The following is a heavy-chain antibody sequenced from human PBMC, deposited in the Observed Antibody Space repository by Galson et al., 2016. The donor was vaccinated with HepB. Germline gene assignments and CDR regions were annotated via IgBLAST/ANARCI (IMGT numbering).Heavy chain of an antibody. CDR2: MFYTGST. D-gene: IGHD3-9*01. CDR1: GGSISSTAYY. V-gene: IGHV4-39*01. Sequence: SETLSLTCNVSGGSISSTAYYWGRIRQPPGKGLEWIGSMFYTGSTYYKPSLKSRVTMSVDTSNNQFSLKLDSVTAADTAVYYCARGDWLLTSIDTWGQGALVTVSS. J-gene: IGHJ5*02. CDR3: ARGDWLLTSIDT.